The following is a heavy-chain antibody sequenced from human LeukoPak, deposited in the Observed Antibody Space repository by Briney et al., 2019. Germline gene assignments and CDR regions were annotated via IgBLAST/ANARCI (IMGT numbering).Heavy chain of an antibody. V-gene: IGHV5-10-1*01. J-gene: IGHJ4*02. Sequence: PGESLQISCKGSGSSFTSYWISWVRQLAGKGLEWMGRIDPSDSYTNYSPSFHGHVTISADKSISTAYLQWSSLKASDTAMYYCARLADSTRGYWGQGTLVTVSS. CDR2: IDPSDSYT. CDR3: ARLADSTRGY. D-gene: IGHD2-21*01. CDR1: GSSFTSYW.